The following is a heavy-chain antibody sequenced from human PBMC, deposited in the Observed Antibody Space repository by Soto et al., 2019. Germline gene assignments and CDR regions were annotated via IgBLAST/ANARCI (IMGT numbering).Heavy chain of an antibody. J-gene: IGHJ5*02. V-gene: IGHV3-30-3*01. D-gene: IGHD2-2*01. CDR1: GFTFSNDA. Sequence: QVQLVESGGGVVQPGRSLRLSCAASGFTFSNDAMHWVRQAPGKRLEWVAVISYDGSNKYYADSVKGRFTISRDNSKNTLILQMHSLRAEDTAVYYCAGGGYCTSTSCYLNWFDPWGQGTLVTVSS. CDR2: ISYDGSNK. CDR3: AGGGYCTSTSCYLNWFDP.